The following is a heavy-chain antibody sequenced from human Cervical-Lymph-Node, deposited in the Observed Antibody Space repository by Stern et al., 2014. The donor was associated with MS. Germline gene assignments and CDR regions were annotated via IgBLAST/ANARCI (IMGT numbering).Heavy chain of an antibody. J-gene: IGHJ5*02. CDR2: IYYSGST. CDR3: ARDSSGYLFWFDP. CDR1: GGSISSGGYY. D-gene: IGHD6-19*01. Sequence: QVQLQESGPGLVKPSQTLSLTCTVSGGSISSGGYYWSWIRQHPGKGLEWIGYIYYSGSTYYNPSLKSRVTISVDTSKNQFSLKLSSVTDADTAVYYCARDSSGYLFWFDPWGQGTLVTVSS. V-gene: IGHV4-31*03.